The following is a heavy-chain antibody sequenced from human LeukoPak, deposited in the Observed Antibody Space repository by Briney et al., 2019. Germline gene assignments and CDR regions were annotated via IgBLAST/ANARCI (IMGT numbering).Heavy chain of an antibody. CDR1: GYTFTSYG. D-gene: IGHD6-13*01. CDR2: ISAYNGNT. V-gene: IGHV1-18*01. J-gene: IGHJ4*02. CDR3: ARVVFSVAAVWGLVDY. Sequence: ASVEVSCKASGYTFTSYGISWVRQAPGQGLEWMGWISAYNGNTNYAQKLQGRVTMTTDTSTSTAYMELRSLRSDDTAVYYCARVVFSVAAVWGLVDYWGQGTLVTVSS.